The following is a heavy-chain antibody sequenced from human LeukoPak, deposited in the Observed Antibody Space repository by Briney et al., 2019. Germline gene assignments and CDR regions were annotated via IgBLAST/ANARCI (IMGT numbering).Heavy chain of an antibody. CDR3: ARDNLGGIDY. CDR2: INHSGST. J-gene: IGHJ4*02. V-gene: IGHV4-34*01. CDR1: GGSFSGYY. Sequence: SETLSLTCAVYGGSFSGYYWGWIRQPPGKGLEWIGEINHSGSTNYNPSLKSRVTISVDTSKNQFSLKLSSVTAADTAVYYCARDNLGGIDYWGQGTLVTVSS. D-gene: IGHD3-16*01.